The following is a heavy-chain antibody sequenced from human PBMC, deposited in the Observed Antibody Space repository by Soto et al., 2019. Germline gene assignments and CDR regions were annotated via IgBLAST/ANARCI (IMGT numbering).Heavy chain of an antibody. D-gene: IGHD1-26*01. Sequence: PGGSLRLSCAASGFTFSDHYMDWVRQAPGKGLEWVGRTRNKANSYTTEYAASVKGRFTISRDDSKNSLYLQMNSLKTEDTAVYYCARVVGANIDYWGQGTLVTVSS. CDR3: ARVVGANIDY. J-gene: IGHJ4*02. V-gene: IGHV3-72*01. CDR2: TRNKANSYTT. CDR1: GFTFSDHY.